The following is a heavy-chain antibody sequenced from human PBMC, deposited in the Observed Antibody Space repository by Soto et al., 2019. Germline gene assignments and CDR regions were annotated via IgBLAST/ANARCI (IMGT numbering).Heavy chain of an antibody. CDR3: AKGRGYNFLPIDMDA. Sequence: QVQLVESGGGVVQPGRSLRLSCAASGFTFSGYGMHWVRQAPGKGLKWVAALSYDGRDEYYVDSVKGRFTISRDNSKNTMSPQKNSLIPEDTAVYYCAKGRGYNFLPIDMDAWGQGTTVTVSS. D-gene: IGHD5-18*01. V-gene: IGHV3-30*18. J-gene: IGHJ6*02. CDR1: GFTFSGYG. CDR2: LSYDGRDE.